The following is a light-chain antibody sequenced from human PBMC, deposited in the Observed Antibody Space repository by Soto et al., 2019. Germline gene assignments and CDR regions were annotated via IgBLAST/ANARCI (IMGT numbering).Light chain of an antibody. CDR3: SSYAGSMVV. J-gene: IGLJ2*01. V-gene: IGLV2-8*01. CDR1: SSDVGGYNY. CDR2: EVS. Sequence: QSVLTQPPSASGSPGQSVTISCTGTSSDVGGYNYVSWYQQHPGKAPKLMIYEVSKRPSGVPDRFSGSKSGNTASLTVSGLPAEDEADYYCSSYAGSMVVFGGGTKLTVL.